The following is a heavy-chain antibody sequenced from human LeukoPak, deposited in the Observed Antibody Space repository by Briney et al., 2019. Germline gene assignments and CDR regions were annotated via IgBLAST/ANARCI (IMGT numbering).Heavy chain of an antibody. Sequence: GGSLRLSCAASGFTFSSYAMSWVRQAPGKGLEWVSAISGSGGSTYYADSVKGRFTISRDNSKNTLYLQMNSLRLADTAVYYCAKDHGKGWFLWGQGMLVTVSS. CDR2: ISGSGGST. D-gene: IGHD2/OR15-2a*01. J-gene: IGHJ4*02. CDR1: GFTFSSYA. V-gene: IGHV3-23*01. CDR3: AKDHGKGWFL.